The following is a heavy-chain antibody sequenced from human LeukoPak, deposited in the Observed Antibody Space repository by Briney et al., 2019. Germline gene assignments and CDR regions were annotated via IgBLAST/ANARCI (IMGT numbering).Heavy chain of an antibody. CDR2: IYPGDSDT. D-gene: IGHD7-27*01. CDR3: ARLLGNYFNY. J-gene: IGHJ4*02. CDR1: GYSSTTYW. V-gene: IGHV5-51*01. Sequence: GESLQISCKGSGYSSTTYWIGWVRQMPGKGLEWMGIIYPGDSDTRYSPSFQGQVTISADKSISTAYLQWSSLKASDTAMYYCARLLGNYFNYWGQGTLVSVSS.